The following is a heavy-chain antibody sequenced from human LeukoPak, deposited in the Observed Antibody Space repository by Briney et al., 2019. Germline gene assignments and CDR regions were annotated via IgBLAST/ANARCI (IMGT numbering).Heavy chain of an antibody. CDR2: IYYSGST. V-gene: IGHV4-39*07. D-gene: IGHD2-2*01. J-gene: IGHJ6*03. CDR3: ARVVVVVPAAMAYYYMDV. Sequence: SETLSLTCTVSGGSISSSNYYWGWIRQPPGKGLEWIGSIYYSGSTYYSPSLKSRVTISVDTSKNQFSLNLSSVTAADTAVYYCARVVVVVPAAMAYYYMDVWGKGTTVTVSS. CDR1: GGSISSSNYY.